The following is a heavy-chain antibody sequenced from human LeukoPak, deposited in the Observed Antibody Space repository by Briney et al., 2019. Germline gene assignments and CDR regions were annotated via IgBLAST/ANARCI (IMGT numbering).Heavy chain of an antibody. CDR3: AKGLQHLVVPYDY. V-gene: IGHV3-74*01. CDR2: INSDGSST. D-gene: IGHD6-13*01. CDR1: GFTFSRYW. Sequence: GGSPRLSCAASGFTFSRYWMHWVRQAPGKGLLWVSRINSDGSSTYYADSVKGRFTNSRDNSKNTLYLQMNSLTAEDTAVYYCAKGLQHLVVPYDYWGQGTLVTVSS. J-gene: IGHJ4*02.